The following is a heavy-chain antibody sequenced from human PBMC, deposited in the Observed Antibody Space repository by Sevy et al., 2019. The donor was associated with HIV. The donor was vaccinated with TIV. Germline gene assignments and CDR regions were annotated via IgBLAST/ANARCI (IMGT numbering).Heavy chain of an antibody. J-gene: IGHJ4*02. CDR1: GFIFSSYE. V-gene: IGHV3-48*03. D-gene: IGHD2-21*01. CDR3: ARDLPPSATVVPHFDC. CDR2: ISNSGDTI. Sequence: GGSLRLSYVASGFIFSSYEMNWVRQAPGKGLEWVSYISNSGDTISYSDSVRGRFTISRDNARNSLYLQMNSLRAEDTAVYYCARDLPPSATVVPHFDCWGQGNLVTVSS.